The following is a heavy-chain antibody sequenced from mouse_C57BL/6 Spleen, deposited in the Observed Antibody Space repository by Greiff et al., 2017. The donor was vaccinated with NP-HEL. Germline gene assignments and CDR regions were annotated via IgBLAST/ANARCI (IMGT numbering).Heavy chain of an antibody. CDR2: ISTSNYSN. D-gene: IGHD1-1*01. Sequence: QVQLKQPGPELVQPGASLKLSCKASGYTFTSYWMDWVQQTPGQGLEWIGNISTSNYSNNYYEKFKGKVTLTVDKSSSTAYMQLSSLTSEDSAVDYCASSLYDYGSLDYWGQGTTLTVSS. CDR3: ASSLYDYGSLDY. J-gene: IGHJ2*01. V-gene: IGHV1-53*01. CDR1: GYTFTSYW.